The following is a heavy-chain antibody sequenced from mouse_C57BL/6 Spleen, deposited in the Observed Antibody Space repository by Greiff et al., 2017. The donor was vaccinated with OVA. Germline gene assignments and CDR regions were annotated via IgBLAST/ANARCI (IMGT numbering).Heavy chain of an antibody. Sequence: VQLVESGPGLVQPSQSLSITCTVSGFSLTSYGVHWVRQSPGKGLEWLGVIWSGGSTDYNAAFISRLSISKDNSKSQVFFKMNSLQADDTAIYYWARKFDYYGTYYAMDYWGQGTSVTVSS. CDR2: IWSGGST. D-gene: IGHD1-1*01. CDR1: GFSLTSYG. J-gene: IGHJ4*01. CDR3: ARKFDYYGTYYAMDY. V-gene: IGHV2-2*01.